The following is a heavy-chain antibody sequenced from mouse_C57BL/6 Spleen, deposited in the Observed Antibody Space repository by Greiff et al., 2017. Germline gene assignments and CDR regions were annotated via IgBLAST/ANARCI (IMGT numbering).Heavy chain of an antibody. J-gene: IGHJ4*01. CDR1: GFTFSDYG. CDR2: ISSGSSTI. V-gene: IGHV5-17*01. Sequence: DVKLVESGGGLVKPGGSLKLSCAASGFTFSDYGMHWVRQAPEKGLEWVAYISSGSSTIYYADTVKGRFTISRDNAKNTLFLQMTSLRSEDTAMYYCARALYGNYGAWFAYWGQGTSVTVSS. CDR3: ARALYGNYGAWFAY. D-gene: IGHD2-1*01.